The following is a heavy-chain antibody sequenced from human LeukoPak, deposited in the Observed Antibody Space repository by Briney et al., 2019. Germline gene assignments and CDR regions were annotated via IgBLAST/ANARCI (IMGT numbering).Heavy chain of an antibody. CDR2: INSDGSST. D-gene: IGHD2-15*01. J-gene: IGHJ6*02. CDR1: GFTFSSYW. CDR3: ARGPTKSVGIHGGNLAGYYYYGMDV. V-gene: IGHV3-74*01. Sequence: GGSLRLSCAASGFTFSSYWMHWVRQAPGKGLVWVSRINSDGSSTSYADSVKGRFTISRDNAKNTLYLQMNSLRAEDTAVYYCARGPTKSVGIHGGNLAGYYYYGMDVWGQGTTVTVSS.